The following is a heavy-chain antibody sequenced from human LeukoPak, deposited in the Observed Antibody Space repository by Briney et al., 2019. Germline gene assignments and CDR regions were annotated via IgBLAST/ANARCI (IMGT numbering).Heavy chain of an antibody. CDR2: INPSGDST. J-gene: IGHJ3*02. CDR1: GDTFTSYC. V-gene: IGHV1-46*01. D-gene: IGHD3-22*01. Sequence: ASVEVSCKASGDTFTSYCMHWVRQAPGQGLEWMGIINPSGDSTSSAQTFQGRVTMTRDMSTSTVYMALSSLRTEDTAVYYCARGRHSYESSDYYYEGDAFDIWGQGTMVTVSS. CDR3: ARGRHSYESSDYYYEGDAFDI.